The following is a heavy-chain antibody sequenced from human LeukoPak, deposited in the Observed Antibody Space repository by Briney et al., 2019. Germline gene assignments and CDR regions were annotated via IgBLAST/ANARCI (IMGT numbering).Heavy chain of an antibody. CDR3: TREERGYIPAF. V-gene: IGHV3-30*01. CDR2: VSYDGSWD. D-gene: IGHD3-16*02. Sequence: GRSLRLSCAASGFTFTNYAMHWVRQTPGKGLEWVSFVSYDGSWDSYSDSVKGRFTISRDASKNTLHLQMNSLRAEDTAVYYCTREERGYIPAFWGQGTLVTVSS. J-gene: IGHJ4*02. CDR1: GFTFTNYA.